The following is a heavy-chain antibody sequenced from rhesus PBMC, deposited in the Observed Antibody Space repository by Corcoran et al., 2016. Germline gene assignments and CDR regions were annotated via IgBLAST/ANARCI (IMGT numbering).Heavy chain of an antibody. J-gene: IGHJ2*01. V-gene: IGHV4-169*01. CDR2: IYGSGSST. D-gene: IGHD3-34*01. CDR3: ARVYRGDDYDPVSYWYFDL. Sequence: QLQLQESGPGLVKPSETLSVTCAVSGGSISSSYWIWIRPAPGKGLEWIGYIYGSGSSTNYNPSPKSRGTLSVETSKNQLSLKLSSVTTADTAVYYCARVYRGDDYDPVSYWYFDLWGPGTPITISS. CDR1: GGSISSSY.